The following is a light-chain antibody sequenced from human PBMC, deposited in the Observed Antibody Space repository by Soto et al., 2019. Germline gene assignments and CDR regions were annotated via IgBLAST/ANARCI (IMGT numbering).Light chain of an antibody. CDR3: MQALQSPRT. Sequence: DIVLTQSPLSLPVTPGEPASISCRSSQSLLHSNGYNYLDWYLQKPGQSPQLLIYLGSNRSSGVPDRFIGSGSGTDLTLKISRVEAEDVGVYYCMQALQSPRTFGQGTKVEFK. V-gene: IGKV2-28*01. CDR1: QSLLHSNGYNY. J-gene: IGKJ1*01. CDR2: LGS.